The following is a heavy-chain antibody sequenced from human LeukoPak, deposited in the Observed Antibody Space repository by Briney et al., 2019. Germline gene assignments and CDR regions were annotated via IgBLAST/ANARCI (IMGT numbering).Heavy chain of an antibody. D-gene: IGHD1-1*01. CDR3: AVNWNLDY. V-gene: IGHV4-38-2*02. J-gene: IGHJ4*02. Sequence: SETLSLTCTVSGYSISSGYYWGWIRQPPGKGLEWIGSIYYSGSTYYNPSLKSRVTISVDTSKNQFSLKLSSVTAADTAVYYCAVNWNLDYWGQGTLVTVSS. CDR2: IYYSGST. CDR1: GYSISSGYY.